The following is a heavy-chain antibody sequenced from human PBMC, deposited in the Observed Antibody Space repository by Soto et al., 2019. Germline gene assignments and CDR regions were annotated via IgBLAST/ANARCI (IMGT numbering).Heavy chain of an antibody. Sequence: EVQLVESGGGLVQPGGSLRLSCAASGFILSTYDMHWVRRATGKGLEWVSAIAVAGEAYYPGSVKGRFTISRENAKNSLYLEMNNLRAEDTAVHYCVRESGAGRAGWLPLDHWGQGTLVTVSS. D-gene: IGHD6-19*01. CDR2: IAVAGEA. J-gene: IGHJ4*02. V-gene: IGHV3-13*01. CDR1: GFILSTYD. CDR3: VRESGAGRAGWLPLDH.